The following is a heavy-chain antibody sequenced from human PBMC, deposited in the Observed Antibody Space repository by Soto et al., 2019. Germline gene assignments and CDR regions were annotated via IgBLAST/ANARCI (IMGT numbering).Heavy chain of an antibody. CDR1: GYTFTRYG. V-gene: IGHV1-18*01. J-gene: IGHJ4*02. CDR3: ARDRTVVIDY. CDR2: INAYHGNT. Sequence: QVQLVQSGAEVKKPGASVKVSCKASGYTFTRYGLSGVRQAPGQGLERMGWINAYHGNTNDAQKLQRRVTMTTDTSTSPAYSELRSLRSADPALYACARDRTVVIDYWGQGTLVTVSS. D-gene: IGHD4-17*01.